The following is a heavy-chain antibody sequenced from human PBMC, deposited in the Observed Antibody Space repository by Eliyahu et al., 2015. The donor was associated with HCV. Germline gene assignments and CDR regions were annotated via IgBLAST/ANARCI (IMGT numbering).Heavy chain of an antibody. Sequence: EVQLVESGGGILRPGGSLRLSCAVSGFTFSEHAMTWVRQSPGKGLEWVSGINWNGDKTAYADSVRGRFTISRDNAKNSLDLQIDSLRVDDAALYYCARVPVATLRGAFDIWGQGTMVTVSS. V-gene: IGHV3-20*04. J-gene: IGHJ3*02. D-gene: IGHD5-12*01. CDR1: GFTFSEHA. CDR2: INWNGDKT. CDR3: ARVPVATLRGAFDI.